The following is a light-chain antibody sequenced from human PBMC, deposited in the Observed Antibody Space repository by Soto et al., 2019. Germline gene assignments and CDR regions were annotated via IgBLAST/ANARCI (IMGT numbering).Light chain of an antibody. CDR1: SSDFTTYHY. CDR2: EAS. J-gene: IGLJ1*01. V-gene: IGLV2-18*02. CDR3: SSYAGSSNV. Sequence: QSVLTQPASVSGSPGQSITISCTGSSSDFTTYHYVSWYQQPPGTAPKLIIYEASNRPSGVPDRFSGSKSGNTASLTVSGLQAEDEADYYCSSYAGSSNVFGTGTKVTVL.